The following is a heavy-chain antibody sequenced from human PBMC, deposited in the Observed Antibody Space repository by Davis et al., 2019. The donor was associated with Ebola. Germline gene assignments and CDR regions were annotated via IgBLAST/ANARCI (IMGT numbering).Heavy chain of an antibody. CDR3: ARTSGSYYYYGMDV. Sequence: AASVKVSCKASGYTFTVYYMHWVRQAPGQGLEWMGWINPNSGGTDYAQKFQGRVTMTRDTSISTAYMELSRLRSDDTAVYYCARTSGSYYYYGMDVWGQGTTVTVFS. J-gene: IGHJ6*02. CDR2: INPNSGGT. V-gene: IGHV1-2*02. D-gene: IGHD3-10*01. CDR1: GYTFTVYY.